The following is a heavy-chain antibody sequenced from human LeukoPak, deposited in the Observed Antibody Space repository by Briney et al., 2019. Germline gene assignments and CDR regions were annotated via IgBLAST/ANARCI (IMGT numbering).Heavy chain of an antibody. CDR3: ARGVGPTTAQSTFDY. D-gene: IGHD1-26*01. V-gene: IGHV3-66*01. J-gene: IGHJ4*02. CDR1: GFTVSSNY. Sequence: GGSLRLSCAASGFTVSSNYMSWVRQAPGKGLEWVSVIYSGGSTYYADSVKGRFTISRDNSKNTLYLQMNSLRAEDTAVYYCARGVGPTTAQSTFDYWGQGALVTVSS. CDR2: IYSGGST.